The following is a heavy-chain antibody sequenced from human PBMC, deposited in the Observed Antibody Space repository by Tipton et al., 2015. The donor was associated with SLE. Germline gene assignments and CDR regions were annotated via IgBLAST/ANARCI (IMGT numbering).Heavy chain of an antibody. CDR2: INHSGSI. V-gene: IGHV4-61*08. D-gene: IGHD4-17*01. J-gene: IGHJ4*02. CDR3: ARGSVRADDY. CDR1: GGSVSTSEHY. Sequence: TLSLTCTVSGGSVSTSEHYWSWIRQPPGKGLEFIGEINHSGSINYNPSLKSRVIISVDSSKNQFSLSLKSVTAADTAVYYCARGSVRADDYWGQGTLVTVSS.